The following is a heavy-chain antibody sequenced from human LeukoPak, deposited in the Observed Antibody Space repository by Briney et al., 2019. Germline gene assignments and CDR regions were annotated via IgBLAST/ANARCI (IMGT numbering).Heavy chain of an antibody. V-gene: IGHV1-18*01. J-gene: IGHJ6*03. CDR1: GYTFTSYG. CDR2: ISAYNGST. Sequence: ASVKVSCKASGYTFTSYGISWVRQAPGQGLEWMGWISAYNGSTNYAQRLQGRVTMTTDTSTSTAYMELRSLRSDDTAVYYCARGGPNCSSTSCYVLYYYMDVWGKGTTVTVSS. CDR3: ARGGPNCSSTSCYVLYYYMDV. D-gene: IGHD2-2*01.